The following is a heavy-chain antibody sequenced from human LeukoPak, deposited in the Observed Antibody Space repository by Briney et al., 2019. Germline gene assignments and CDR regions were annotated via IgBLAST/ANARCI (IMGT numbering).Heavy chain of an antibody. CDR3: ARAAGYCSSTSCSPGVYYYYCMDV. Sequence: PSETLSLTCAVYGGSFSGYYWSWIRQPPGKGLEWIGEINHSGSTNYNPSLKSRVTISVDTSKNQFSLKLSSVTAADTAVYYCARAAGYCSSTSCSPGVYYYYCMDVWGKGTTVTVSS. V-gene: IGHV4-34*01. CDR1: GGSFSGYY. CDR2: INHSGST. J-gene: IGHJ6*03. D-gene: IGHD2-2*01.